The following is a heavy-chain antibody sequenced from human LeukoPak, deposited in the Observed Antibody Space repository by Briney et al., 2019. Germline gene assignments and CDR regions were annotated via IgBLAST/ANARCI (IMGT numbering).Heavy chain of an antibody. V-gene: IGHV4-39*01. Sequence: SETLSLTCTVSGGSISSSSYYWGWIRQPPGKGLEWIGSIYYSGSTYYNPSLKSRVTISVDTSKNQFSLKLSSVTAADTAVYYCARVRRYCSSTSCYAHYYYYGMDVWGQGTTVTVSS. D-gene: IGHD2-2*01. J-gene: IGHJ6*02. CDR1: GGSISSSSYY. CDR3: ARVRRYCSSTSCYAHYYYYGMDV. CDR2: IYYSGST.